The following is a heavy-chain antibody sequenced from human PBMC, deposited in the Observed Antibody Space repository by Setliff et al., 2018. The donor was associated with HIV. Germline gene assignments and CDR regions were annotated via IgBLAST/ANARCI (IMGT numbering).Heavy chain of an antibody. CDR2: INAGNGYT. D-gene: IGHD2-15*01. CDR1: GYTFSRYA. V-gene: IGHV1-3*01. J-gene: IGHJ4*02. Sequence: ASVKVSCKASGYTFSRYAMNWVRQAPGQSLEWMGWINAGNGYTKYPQKFQGRVTITSDTSASTAYMELWSLRSEETAMYYCARVPYCSGGSCYRNYVDYWGPGTLVTVSS. CDR3: ARVPYCSGGSCYRNYVDY.